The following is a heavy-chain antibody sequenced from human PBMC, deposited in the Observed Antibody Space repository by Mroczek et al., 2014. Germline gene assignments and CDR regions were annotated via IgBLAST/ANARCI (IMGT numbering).Heavy chain of an antibody. D-gene: IGHD3-3*01. J-gene: IGHJ4*02. Sequence: QVQLQQWGPGLVKPSQTLSLTCTVSGGSISSGGYYWSWIRQHPGKGLEWIGYIYYSGSTYYNPSLKSRVTISVDTSKNQFSLKLSSVTAADTAVYYCARRTPTSFGVVDISFDYVGPGNPGHRLL. CDR1: GGSISSGGYY. CDR2: IYYSGST. CDR3: ARRTPTSFGVVDISFDY. V-gene: IGHV4-31*03.